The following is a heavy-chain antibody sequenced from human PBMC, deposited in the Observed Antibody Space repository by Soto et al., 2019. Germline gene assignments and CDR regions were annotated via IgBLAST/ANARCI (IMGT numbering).Heavy chain of an antibody. Sequence: EASGKVSCKAPGDTFTSYYLNWVRQAPGQGLEWMGVINPHGGSTKYAQKFQGRITMTRDTSRSTVYMELSSLRSDDTAIYYCARSSGGNFGIIIEGSNWFDPWGQGTLVTVSS. CDR2: INPHGGST. J-gene: IGHJ5*02. V-gene: IGHV1-46*01. D-gene: IGHD3-3*01. CDR1: GDTFTSYY. CDR3: ARSSGGNFGIIIEGSNWFDP.